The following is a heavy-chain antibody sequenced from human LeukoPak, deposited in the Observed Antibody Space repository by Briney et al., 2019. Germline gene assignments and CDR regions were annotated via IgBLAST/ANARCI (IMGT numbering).Heavy chain of an antibody. J-gene: IGHJ6*02. CDR2: INPNSGGT. D-gene: IGHD3-22*01. Sequence: ASVKVSCKASGYTFTGYYMHWVRQAPGQGLEWMGWINPNSGGTNYAQKFQGRVTMTRDTSISTAYMELSRLRSDDTAVYYCARAATYYYDSSSSYGMDVWGQGTTVTVSS. CDR3: ARAATYYYDSSSSYGMDV. CDR1: GYTFTGYY. V-gene: IGHV1-2*02.